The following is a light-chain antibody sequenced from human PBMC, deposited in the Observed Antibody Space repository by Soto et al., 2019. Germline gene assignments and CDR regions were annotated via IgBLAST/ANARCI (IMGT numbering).Light chain of an antibody. CDR1: SSNIGS. V-gene: IGLV1-44*01. CDR2: NDN. Sequence: QSVLTQPPSASATPGQRVTISCSGSSSNIGSRYQQLPGSAPKLLVYNDNQRPSGVPDRFSGSKSGTSASLAISGLQSEDEADYYCAAWDDSLHVIFGGGTQLTVL. J-gene: IGLJ2*01. CDR3: AAWDDSLHVI.